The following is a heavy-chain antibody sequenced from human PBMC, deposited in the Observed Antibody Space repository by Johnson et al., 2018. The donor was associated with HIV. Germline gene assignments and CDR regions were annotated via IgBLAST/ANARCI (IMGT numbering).Heavy chain of an antibody. CDR1: GFTFDDYG. Sequence: QVQLVESGGGLVQPGRSLRLSCAASGFTFDDYGMPWVRQAPGKGLEWVAFIRYDGDNKYYGDSVKGRFTISRDNSKNTLYLQMNSLRAEDTAVYYCARDRHSSSFDAFDIWGQGTMVTVSS. V-gene: IGHV3-33*08. CDR2: IRYDGDNK. D-gene: IGHD6-6*01. CDR3: ARDRHSSSFDAFDI. J-gene: IGHJ3*02.